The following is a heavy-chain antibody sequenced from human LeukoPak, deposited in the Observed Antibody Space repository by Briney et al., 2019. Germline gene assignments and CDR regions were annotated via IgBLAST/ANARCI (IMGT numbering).Heavy chain of an antibody. J-gene: IGHJ4*02. CDR3: TTSPYCGGDCYFY. V-gene: IGHV3-15*01. CDR1: GFTFSSYA. CDR2: IKSKTDGGTT. Sequence: GGSLRLSCAASGFTFSSYAMSWVRQAPGKGLEWVGRIKSKTDGGTTDYAAPVKGRFTISRDDSKNTLYLQMNSLKTEDTAVYYCTTSPYCGGDCYFYWGQGTLVTVSS. D-gene: IGHD2-21*02.